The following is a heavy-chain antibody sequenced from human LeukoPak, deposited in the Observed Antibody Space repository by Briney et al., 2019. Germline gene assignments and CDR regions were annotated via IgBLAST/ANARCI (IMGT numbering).Heavy chain of an antibody. J-gene: IGHJ5*02. CDR2: IDPSDSYT. Sequence: GESLKISCKGSGYSFTSYWISWVRQMPGKGLGWMGRIDPSDSYTNYSPSFQGHVTISADKSISTAYLQWSSLKGSDTAMYYCAGGDYANNWFDPWGQGTLVTVSS. V-gene: IGHV5-10-1*01. D-gene: IGHD3-16*01. CDR3: AGGDYANNWFDP. CDR1: GYSFTSYW.